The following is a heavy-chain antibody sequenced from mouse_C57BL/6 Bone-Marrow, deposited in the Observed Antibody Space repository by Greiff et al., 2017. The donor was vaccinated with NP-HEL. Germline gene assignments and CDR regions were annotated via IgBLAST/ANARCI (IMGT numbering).Heavy chain of an antibody. V-gene: IGHV14-2*01. D-gene: IGHD1-1*01. J-gene: IGHJ4*01. Sequence: DVQLQESGAELVKPGASVKLSCTASGFNIKDYYMHWVKQRTEQGLEWIGRIDPEDGETKYAPKFQGKATITADTSSNTAYLQLSSLTSEDTAVYYCARGYYGSSYDYAMDYWGQGTSVTVSS. CDR2: IDPEDGET. CDR3: ARGYYGSSYDYAMDY. CDR1: GFNIKDYY.